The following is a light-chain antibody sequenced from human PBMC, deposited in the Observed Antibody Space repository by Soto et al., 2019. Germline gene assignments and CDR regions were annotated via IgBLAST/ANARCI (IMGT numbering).Light chain of an antibody. CDR3: QQYNNWIT. Sequence: MTQSPSSLSASPGDVVTITCRASQSISINLAWYQQKPGQAPRLLIYAASNRATGVPARFSGSWSGTEFTLTISSLQSEDFAVYYCQQYNNWITFGQGTRLEIK. CDR2: AAS. J-gene: IGKJ5*01. V-gene: IGKV3-15*01. CDR1: QSISIN.